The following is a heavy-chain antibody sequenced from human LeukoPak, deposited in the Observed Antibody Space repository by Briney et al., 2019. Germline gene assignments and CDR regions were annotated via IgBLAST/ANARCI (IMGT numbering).Heavy chain of an antibody. CDR2: IYPGDSDT. Sequence: GESLKISCKGSGYSFTSYWIGWVRQVPGKGLEWMGIIYPGDSDTRYSPSFQGQVTISADKSISTAYLQWSSLKASDTAMYYCARRITIFGVVIDAFDIWGQGTMVTVSS. J-gene: IGHJ3*02. CDR1: GYSFTSYW. V-gene: IGHV5-51*01. D-gene: IGHD3-3*01. CDR3: ARRITIFGVVIDAFDI.